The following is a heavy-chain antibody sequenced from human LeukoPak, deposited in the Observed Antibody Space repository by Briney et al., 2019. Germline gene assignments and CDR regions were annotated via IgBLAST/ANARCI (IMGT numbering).Heavy chain of an antibody. D-gene: IGHD2-2*01. CDR2: ISGSGGST. J-gene: IGHJ6*03. Sequence: GGSLRLSCAASGFTFSSYAMSWVRQAPGKGLEWVSAISGSGGSTYYADSVKGRFTISRDNSKNTLYLQMNSLRAEDTAVYYCAKWVAPAAANYYYYYMDVWGKGTTVTVSS. V-gene: IGHV3-23*01. CDR3: AKWVAPAAANYYYYYMDV. CDR1: GFTFSSYA.